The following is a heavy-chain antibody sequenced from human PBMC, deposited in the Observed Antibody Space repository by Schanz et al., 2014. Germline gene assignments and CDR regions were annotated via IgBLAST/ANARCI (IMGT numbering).Heavy chain of an antibody. J-gene: IGHJ3*02. D-gene: IGHD3-22*01. CDR2: INQCGPT. CDR3: ARGTRERLLLRSWQCAFDI. Sequence: QVQLQQWGAGLLKPSEPLSLTCAVYGGSFSSNYWSWIRQPPGKGLEWIGQINQCGPTNYNPSLKTRFTRSLGTSKNQISLKSRCVAAADTAVYYCARGTRERLLLRSWQCAFDIWGQGTMVTVSS. V-gene: IGHV4-34*02. CDR1: GGSFSSNY.